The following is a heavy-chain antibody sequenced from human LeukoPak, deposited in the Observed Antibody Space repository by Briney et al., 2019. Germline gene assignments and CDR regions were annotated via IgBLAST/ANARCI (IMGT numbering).Heavy chain of an antibody. CDR3: AKGGSAYSLTSPFDY. V-gene: IGHV3-33*05. CDR1: GFTFSSYG. Sequence: GGSLRLSCAASGFTFSSYGMHWVRQAPGKGLEWVAVISYDGSNKYYADSVKGRFTISRDNSKNTVYLQMNSLRAEDTAVYYCAKGGSAYSLTSPFDYWGQGTLVTVSS. J-gene: IGHJ4*02. CDR2: ISYDGSNK. D-gene: IGHD3-22*01.